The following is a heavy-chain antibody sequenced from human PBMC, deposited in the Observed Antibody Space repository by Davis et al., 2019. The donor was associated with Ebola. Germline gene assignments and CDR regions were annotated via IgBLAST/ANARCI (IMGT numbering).Heavy chain of an antibody. Sequence: GGSLRLSCAASGFTFSSHSMNWVRQAPGKGLEWVSSISSSSSYIYYADSVKGRFTISRDNAKNSLYLQMNSLRAEDTAVYYCARGGRWLQKGFDPWGQGTLVTVSS. V-gene: IGHV3-21*01. CDR3: ARGGRWLQKGFDP. CDR2: ISSSSSYI. J-gene: IGHJ5*02. CDR1: GFTFSSHS. D-gene: IGHD5-24*01.